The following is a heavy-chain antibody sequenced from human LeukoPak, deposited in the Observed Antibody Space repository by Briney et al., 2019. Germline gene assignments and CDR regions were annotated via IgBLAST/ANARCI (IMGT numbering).Heavy chain of an antibody. Sequence: SETLSLTCTVSGGSISSYYWSWIRQPPGKGLEWIGYIYYSGSTNYNPSLKSRVTISVDTSKNQFSLKLSSVTAADTAVYYCARHSGYDSSGSPRSTRAYGMDAWGQGTTVTVSS. V-gene: IGHV4-59*08. D-gene: IGHD3-22*01. CDR3: ARHSGYDSSGSPRSTRAYGMDA. J-gene: IGHJ6*02. CDR2: IYYSGST. CDR1: GGSISSYY.